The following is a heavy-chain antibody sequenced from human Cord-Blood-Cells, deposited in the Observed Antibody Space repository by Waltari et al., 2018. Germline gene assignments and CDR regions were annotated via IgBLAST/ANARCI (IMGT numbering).Heavy chain of an antibody. CDR3: ARTGYSSSWFDY. CDR1: GILLSPTGLL. Sequence: QVTLKEPGPPRANPPQPLTLTSSCSGILLSPTGLLVTCIRQPTGKALEWLVRIDWEDDKFYSTSLKTRLNISKDTSKNQVVLTMTNMDPVDTATYYCARTGYSSSWFDYWGQGTLVTVSS. J-gene: IGHJ4*02. V-gene: IGHV2-70*04. CDR2: IDWEDDK. D-gene: IGHD6-13*01.